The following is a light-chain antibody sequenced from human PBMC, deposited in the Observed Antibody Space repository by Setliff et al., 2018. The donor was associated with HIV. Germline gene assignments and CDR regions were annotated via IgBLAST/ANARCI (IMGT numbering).Light chain of an antibody. J-gene: IGLJ2*01. Sequence: QSVLTQPPSASGTPGQRVTISCSGSSSHIGSNYVYWYQQFPGTAPKLLIYRNNQRPSGVPDRFSGSKSGTSASLAISGLQSEDEAYYYCAAWDDSLNGQVFGGGTKVTVL. CDR1: SSHIGSNY. CDR3: AAWDDSLNGQV. CDR2: RNN. V-gene: IGLV1-47*01.